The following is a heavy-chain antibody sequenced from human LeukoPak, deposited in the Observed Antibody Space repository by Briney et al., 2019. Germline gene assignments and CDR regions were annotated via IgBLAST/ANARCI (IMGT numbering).Heavy chain of an antibody. CDR2: INPSGGST. Sequence: ASVKVSCKASGYTFTSCYMHWVRQAPGQGLEWMGIINPSGGSTSYAQKFQGRVTMTRDTSTSTVYMELSSLRSEDTAVYYCARDLAKVPGVVAAPGWGFDPWGQGTLVTVSS. CDR3: ARDLAKVPGVVAAPGWGFDP. CDR1: GYTFTSCY. V-gene: IGHV1-46*01. D-gene: IGHD2-15*01. J-gene: IGHJ5*02.